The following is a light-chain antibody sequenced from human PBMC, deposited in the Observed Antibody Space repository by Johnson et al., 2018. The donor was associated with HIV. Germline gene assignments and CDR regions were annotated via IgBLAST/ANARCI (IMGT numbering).Light chain of an antibody. CDR3: GTWDSSLTLYV. CDR2: DNN. V-gene: IGLV1-51*01. Sequence: QAVLTQPPSVSAAPGQKVTISCSGSSSNIGNNYVSWYQQLPGTAPKLLIYDNNKRPSVIPDRFSGSKSGTSATLGITGLQTGDEADYYCGTWDSSLTLYVFGTGTKVTVL. J-gene: IGLJ1*01. CDR1: SSNIGNNY.